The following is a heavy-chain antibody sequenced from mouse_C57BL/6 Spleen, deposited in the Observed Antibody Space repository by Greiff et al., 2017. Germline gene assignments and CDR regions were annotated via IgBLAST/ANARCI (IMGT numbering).Heavy chain of an antibody. Sequence: QVQLQQPGAELVRPGSSVKLSCKASGYTFTSYWMHWVKQRPIQGLEWIGNIDPSDSETHYNQKFKDKATLTVDKSSSTAYMQLSSLTSEDSAVYYGARGDYGNYGGAMDYWGQGTSVTVSS. V-gene: IGHV1-52*01. CDR3: ARGDYGNYGGAMDY. D-gene: IGHD2-1*01. J-gene: IGHJ4*01. CDR1: GYTFTSYW. CDR2: IDPSDSET.